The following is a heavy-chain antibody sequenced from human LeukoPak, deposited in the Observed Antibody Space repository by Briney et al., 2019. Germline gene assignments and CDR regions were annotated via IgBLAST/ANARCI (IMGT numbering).Heavy chain of an antibody. CDR2: IYHSGST. CDR3: ARVKWYYGSSGYYDY. V-gene: IGHV4-30-2*01. CDR1: GGSISSGGYS. J-gene: IGHJ4*02. D-gene: IGHD3-22*01. Sequence: SQTLSLTCAVSGGSISSGGYSWSWIRQPPGKGLEWIGYIYHSGSTYYNPSLKSRVTISVDRSKNQFSLKLSSVTAADTAVYYCARVKWYYGSSGYYDYWGQGTLVTVSS.